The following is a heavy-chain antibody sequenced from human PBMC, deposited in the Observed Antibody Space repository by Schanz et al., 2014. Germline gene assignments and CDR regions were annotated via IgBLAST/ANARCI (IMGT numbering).Heavy chain of an antibody. J-gene: IGHJ4*02. CDR1: GFTFSDAW. CDR2: IGVDGTTT. Sequence: VQLVDSGGGLVKPGGFLRLSCAASGFTFSDAWMSWVRQAPGKGLEWVSVIGVDGTTTYYADSVKGRFTISRDNSKNTLYLQMNSLRPEDTAVYYCARGLIAAAGGAFDYWGQGTLVAVSS. V-gene: IGHV3-23*04. CDR3: ARGLIAAAGGAFDY. D-gene: IGHD6-13*01.